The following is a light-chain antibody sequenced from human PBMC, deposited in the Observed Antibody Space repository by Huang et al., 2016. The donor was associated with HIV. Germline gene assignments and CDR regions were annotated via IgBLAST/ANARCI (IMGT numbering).Light chain of an antibody. V-gene: IGKV4-1*01. CDR3: QQYYSTRT. Sequence: DIVMTQSPDSLAVSLGERATINCKSSQSVLYSSNNQNYLAWYQQKPGQPPKLLIYGAATRESGVPDRFSGSGSGTDFTLTISSLQAEYVAVYYCQQYYSTRTFGQGTKVEIK. J-gene: IGKJ1*01. CDR1: QSVLYSSNNQNY. CDR2: GAA.